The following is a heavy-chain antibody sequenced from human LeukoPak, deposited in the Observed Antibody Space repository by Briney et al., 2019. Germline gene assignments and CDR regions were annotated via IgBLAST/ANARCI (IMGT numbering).Heavy chain of an antibody. J-gene: IGHJ4*02. V-gene: IGHV4-59*11. CDR1: GVSIGSHY. CDR2: VYNSGTN. Sequence: SETLSLTCTVSGVSIGSHYWSWIRQSPGKGLEWIGCVYNSGTNVYNPSLPGRVTITLEQTKSQYALNLRSVTAADAAVYYCARDAYWGQGILVTVSS. CDR3: ARDAY.